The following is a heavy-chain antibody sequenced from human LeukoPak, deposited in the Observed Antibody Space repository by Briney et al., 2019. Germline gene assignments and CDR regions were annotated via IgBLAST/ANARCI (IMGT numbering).Heavy chain of an antibody. CDR3: ARLLPIAAAGGHYFDY. V-gene: IGHV4-39*01. CDR1: GGSFISGIYY. Sequence: KASETLSLTCNVSGGSFISGIYYWGWVRQPPGKGLEWIASIYYRGSTYYNQSLKSRVTISVDTSKKQFSLKVTSVTAADTAVYYCARLLPIAAAGGHYFDYWGQGTLVTVSS. D-gene: IGHD6-13*01. J-gene: IGHJ4*02. CDR2: IYYRGST.